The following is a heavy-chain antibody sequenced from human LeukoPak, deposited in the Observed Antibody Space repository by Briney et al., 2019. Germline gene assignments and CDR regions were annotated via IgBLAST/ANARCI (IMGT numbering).Heavy chain of an antibody. CDR3: ARCQVLVAGNYFDY. CDR1: GYTFTSYV. CDR2: ISAYNGNT. D-gene: IGHD6-19*01. J-gene: IGHJ4*02. V-gene: IGHV1-18*01. Sequence: ASVKVSCKASGYTFTSYVISWVRQAPGQGLEWMGWISAYNGNTNYAQNLQGRVTMTTDTSTSTAYMELRSLRSDDTAVYYCARCQVLVAGNYFDYWGQGTLVTVSS.